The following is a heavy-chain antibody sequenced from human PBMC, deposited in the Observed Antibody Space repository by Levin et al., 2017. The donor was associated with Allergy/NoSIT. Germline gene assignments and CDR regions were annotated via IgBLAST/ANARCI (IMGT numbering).Heavy chain of an antibody. CDR3: ARDRHGIFRRGVTQGWFDP. J-gene: IGHJ5*02. CDR1: GYTFTGYY. CDR2: INPNSGGT. V-gene: IGHV1-2*04. Sequence: VASVKVSCKASGYTFTGYYMHWVRQAPGQGLEWMGWINPNSGGTNYAQKFQGWVTMTRDTSISTAYMELSRLRSDDTAVYYCARDRHGIFRRGVTQGWFDPWGQGTLVTVSS. D-gene: IGHD3-9*01.